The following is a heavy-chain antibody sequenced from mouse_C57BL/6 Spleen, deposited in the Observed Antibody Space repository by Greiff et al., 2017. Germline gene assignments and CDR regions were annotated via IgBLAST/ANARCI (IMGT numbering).Heavy chain of an antibody. CDR2: IFPGSGST. CDR3: ASPNHYGSSRDYFDY. J-gene: IGHJ2*01. Sequence: QVHVQQSGAELMKPGASVKLSCKATGYTFTGYWIEWVKQRPGHGLEWIGEIFPGSGSTNYNEKFKGKATFTADTSSNTAYMQLSSLTTEDSAIYYYASPNHYGSSRDYFDYWGQGTTLTVST. D-gene: IGHD1-1*01. V-gene: IGHV1-9*01. CDR1: GYTFTGYW.